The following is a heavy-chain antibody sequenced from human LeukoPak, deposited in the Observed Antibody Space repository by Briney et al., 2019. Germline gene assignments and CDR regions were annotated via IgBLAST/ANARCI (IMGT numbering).Heavy chain of an antibody. D-gene: IGHD4-17*01. CDR2: INAGNGNT. V-gene: IGHV1-3*01. Sequence: ASVKVSCKASGYTFTSYGMHWVRQAPGQRLEWMGWINAGNGNTKYSQKFQGRVTITRDTSASTAYMELSSLRSEDTAVYYCARDWLGDYGDRRGNWFDPWGQGTLVTVSS. J-gene: IGHJ5*02. CDR1: GYTFTSYG. CDR3: ARDWLGDYGDRRGNWFDP.